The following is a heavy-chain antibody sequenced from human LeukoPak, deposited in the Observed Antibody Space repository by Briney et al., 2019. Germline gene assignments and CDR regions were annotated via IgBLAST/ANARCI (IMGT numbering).Heavy chain of an antibody. CDR1: GGSISTYY. Sequence: SETLSLTCTVSGGSISTYYWSWIRQPPGKGLEWIGYIHYSGTTNYNPSLKNRVTISLDTSKNQFSLNLSSVTAADTAVYYCARMGGYSGYATHWGQGTLVAVSS. J-gene: IGHJ4*02. CDR3: ARMGGYSGYATH. CDR2: IHYSGTT. D-gene: IGHD5-12*01. V-gene: IGHV4-59*08.